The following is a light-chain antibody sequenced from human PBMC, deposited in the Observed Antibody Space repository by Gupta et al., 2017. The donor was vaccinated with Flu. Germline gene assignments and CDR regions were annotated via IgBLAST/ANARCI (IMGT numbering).Light chain of an antibody. Sequence: SSDLPQPPSVSVSPGPTASITCSGDKLGDKYACWYQQKPGQSPVLVIYQDSKRPSGIPERFSGSNSGNTATLTISGTQAMDEADYYCQAWDSSTAVFGGGTKLTVL. J-gene: IGLJ2*01. CDR2: QDS. V-gene: IGLV3-1*01. CDR1: KLGDKY. CDR3: QAWDSSTAV.